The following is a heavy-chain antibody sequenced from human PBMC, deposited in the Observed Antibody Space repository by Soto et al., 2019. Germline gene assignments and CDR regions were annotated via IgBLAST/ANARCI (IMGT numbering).Heavy chain of an antibody. V-gene: IGHV1-3*01. CDR3: ARVQVPAAGMVVWFDP. CDR1: GYTFTTYS. J-gene: IGHJ5*02. CDR2: INAGNGNT. D-gene: IGHD6-13*01. Sequence: SVKVSCKASGYTFTTYSMHWVRQAPGQRLEWMGWINAGNGNTHYSQKFQGRVTITRDTSASTAYMELSSLRSEDTAVYYCARVQVPAAGMVVWFDPWGQGTLVTVSS.